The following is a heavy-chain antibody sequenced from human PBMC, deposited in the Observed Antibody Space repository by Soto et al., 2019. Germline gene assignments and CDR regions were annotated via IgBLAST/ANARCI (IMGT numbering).Heavy chain of an antibody. D-gene: IGHD1-26*01. CDR1: GFTFTDYY. J-gene: IGHJ4*02. CDR2: ISASGTTI. CDR3: ARRAVGTLDY. Sequence: QLVLSGGGLVKPGGSLRLSCAASGFTFTDYYMAWIRQAPGKGLEWVSYISASGTTIYYADCVKGRFNISSDNAKNALYLQMNSLRAEDTAVYYCARRAVGTLDYWGQGTLVTVSS. V-gene: IGHV3-11*01.